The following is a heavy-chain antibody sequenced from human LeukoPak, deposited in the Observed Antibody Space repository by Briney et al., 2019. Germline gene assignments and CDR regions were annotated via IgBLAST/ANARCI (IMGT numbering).Heavy chain of an antibody. V-gene: IGHV4-30-4*01. Sequence: PSETLSLTCTVSGGSISSGDYYWSWIRQPPGKGLEWIGYIYYSGSTYYNPSLKSRVTTSVDTSKNQFSLKLSSVTAADTAVYYCARADGYNLYYFDYWGQGTLVTVSS. CDR3: ARADGYNLYYFDY. D-gene: IGHD5-12*01. CDR2: IYYSGST. J-gene: IGHJ4*02. CDR1: GGSISSGDYY.